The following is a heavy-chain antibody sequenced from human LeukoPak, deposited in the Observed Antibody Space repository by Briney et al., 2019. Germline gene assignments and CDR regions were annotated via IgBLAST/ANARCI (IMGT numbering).Heavy chain of an antibody. V-gene: IGHV1-8*01. CDR3: ARDYRGIAAAGKGSYYYYYYMDV. CDR1: GYTFTSYD. J-gene: IGHJ6*03. CDR2: MNPNSGNT. D-gene: IGHD6-13*01. Sequence: ASVKVSCKASGYTFTSYDINWVRQATGQGLEWMGWMNPNSGNTGYAQKFQGRVTMTRNTSISTAYMELSSLRSVDTAVYYCARDYRGIAAAGKGSYYYYYYMDVWGKGTTVTVSS.